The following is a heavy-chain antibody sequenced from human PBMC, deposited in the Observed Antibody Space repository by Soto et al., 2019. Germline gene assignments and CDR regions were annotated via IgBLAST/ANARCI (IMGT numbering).Heavy chain of an antibody. D-gene: IGHD3-16*01. J-gene: IGHJ6*02. Sequence: QVQLQESGPGLVKPSETLSLTCTVSVGSVNSGAYSWTWIRQPPGKGLEWIGSIYYTGSTNYNPSLESRVTISLDASKNQFSLKMNSVTAADTALYYCARARLTFAYGRDVWGQGTTVTVPS. CDR2: IYYTGST. CDR1: VGSVNSGAYS. CDR3: ARARLTFAYGRDV. V-gene: IGHV4-61*08.